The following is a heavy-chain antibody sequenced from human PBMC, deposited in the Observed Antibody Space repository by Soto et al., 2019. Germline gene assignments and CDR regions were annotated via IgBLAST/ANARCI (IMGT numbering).Heavy chain of an antibody. V-gene: IGHV1-69*08. CDR3: TRDWEITVSTWSFGGF. CDR1: GGTFSPYT. J-gene: IGHJ4*02. D-gene: IGHD3-10*01. CDR2: IIPFHGLT. Sequence: QVQLVQSGAEVKKPGSSVKVSCKASGGTFSPYTINWVRQAPGQGLEWMGRIIPFHGLTNYAQKFQARVTITADQSTSTAYMELSGLRFDDTAMYYCTRDWEITVSTWSFGGFWGRGTLVTVSS.